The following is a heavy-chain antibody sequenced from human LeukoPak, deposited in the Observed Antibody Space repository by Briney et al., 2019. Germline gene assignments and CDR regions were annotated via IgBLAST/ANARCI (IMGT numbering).Heavy chain of an antibody. CDR3: AKGEYSSSWSLGVY. CDR1: GFTFSSFD. Sequence: GRSLRLSCAAPGFTFSSFDMHWVRQAPGKGLEWVAVISYDGTNKYYADSVKGRFTISRDNSKNTLYLQMNSLRAEDTAVYYCAKGEYSSSWSLGVYWGQGTLVTVSS. J-gene: IGHJ4*02. CDR2: ISYDGTNK. D-gene: IGHD6-13*01. V-gene: IGHV3-30*18.